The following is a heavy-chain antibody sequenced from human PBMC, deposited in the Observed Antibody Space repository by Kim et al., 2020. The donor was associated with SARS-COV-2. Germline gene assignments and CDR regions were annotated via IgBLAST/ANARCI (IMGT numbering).Heavy chain of an antibody. J-gene: IGHJ5*02. V-gene: IGHV3-9*01. Sequence: GGSLRLSCAASGFTFDDYAMHWVRQAPGKGLEWVSGISWNSGSIGYADSVKGRFTISRDNAKNSLYLQMNSLRAEDTALYYCAKDSGSGSYTQQNWFDPWGQGTLVTVSS. CDR1: GFTFDDYA. CDR2: ISWNSGSI. D-gene: IGHD3-10*01. CDR3: AKDSGSGSYTQQNWFDP.